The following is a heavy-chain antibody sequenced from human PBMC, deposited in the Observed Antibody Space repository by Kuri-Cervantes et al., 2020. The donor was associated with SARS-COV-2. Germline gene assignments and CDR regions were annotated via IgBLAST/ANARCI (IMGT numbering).Heavy chain of an antibody. CDR2: ISSSSSYI. D-gene: IGHD3-3*01. CDR3: ARGGSTDYDFWSGYYRGWNWFDP. CDR1: GFTFSSYW. Sequence: GGSLRLSCAASGFTFSSYWMNWVRQAPGKGLEWVSSISSSSSYIYYADSVKGRFTISRDNAKNSLYLQMNSLRAEDTAVYYCARGGSTDYDFWSGYYRGWNWFDPWGQGTLVTVSS. V-gene: IGHV3-21*01. J-gene: IGHJ5*02.